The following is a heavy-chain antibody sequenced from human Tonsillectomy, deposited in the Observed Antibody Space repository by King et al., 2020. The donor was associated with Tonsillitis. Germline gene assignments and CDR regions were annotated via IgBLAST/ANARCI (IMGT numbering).Heavy chain of an antibody. CDR1: GFTFSSYA. J-gene: IGHJ4*02. CDR3: ARDQSPGDSSGYLNY. Sequence: VQLVESGGGVLQPGRSLRLSCAASGFTFSSYAMHWVRQAPGKGLEWVAVISYDGSNKYYADSVRGRFTISRDNSKNTLYLQMNSLRPEDTAIYYCARDQSPGDSSGYLNYWGQGTLVTVSS. D-gene: IGHD3-22*01. V-gene: IGHV3-30-3*01. CDR2: ISYDGSNK.